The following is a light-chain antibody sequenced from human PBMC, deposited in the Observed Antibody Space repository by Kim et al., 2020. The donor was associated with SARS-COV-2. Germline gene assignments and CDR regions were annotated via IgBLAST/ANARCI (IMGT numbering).Light chain of an antibody. Sequence: DIQMTQSPSSLSASVGDRVTITCQASHNINNYLGWYQEKPGKAPKVLIYAASNLEPGVPSRFSGGGFGTDFSLTISSLQPEDTATYYCQQYEALPPTFGQGTKLEI. CDR1: HNINNY. V-gene: IGKV1-33*01. CDR3: QQYEALPPT. CDR2: AAS. J-gene: IGKJ2*01.